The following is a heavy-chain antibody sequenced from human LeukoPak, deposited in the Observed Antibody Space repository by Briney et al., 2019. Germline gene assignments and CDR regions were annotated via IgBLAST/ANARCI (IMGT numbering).Heavy chain of an antibody. J-gene: IGHJ3*02. D-gene: IGHD3-3*01. CDR1: GYTFTSYG. CDR3: ARGVTDTIFRVVIWSTAFDI. V-gene: IGHV1-18*01. CDR2: ISAYNGNT. Sequence: ASVKVSCKASGYTFTSYGISWVRQAPGQGLEWMGWISAYNGNTNYAQKLQGRVTMTTDTSTSTAYMELRSLRSDDTAVYYCARGVTDTIFRVVIWSTAFDIWGQGTMVTVSS.